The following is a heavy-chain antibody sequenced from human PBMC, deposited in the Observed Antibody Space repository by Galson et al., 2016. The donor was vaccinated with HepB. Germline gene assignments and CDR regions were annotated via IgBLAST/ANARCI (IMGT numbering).Heavy chain of an antibody. D-gene: IGHD7-27*01. CDR1: GSSFTTYW. V-gene: IGHV5-10-1*01. CDR3: SRHVTGDLDD. Sequence: QSGAEAKKPGESLRLSCKGSGSSFTTYWITWVRQMPGQGLEWMGRLDPRDSYTNYRPAFQGHVTISADESINTGYLQWRSLKASDTAMYYCSRHVTGDLDDWGQGTLVTVSS. CDR2: LDPRDSYT. J-gene: IGHJ4*02.